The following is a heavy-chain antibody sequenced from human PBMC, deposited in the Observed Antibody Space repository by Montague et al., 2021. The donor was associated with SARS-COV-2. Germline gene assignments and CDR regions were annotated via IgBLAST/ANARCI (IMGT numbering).Heavy chain of an antibody. J-gene: IGHJ4*02. D-gene: IGHD4-17*01. V-gene: IGHV4-61*01. CDR3: ARVRKDDYGDNDFDY. CDR2: LSNSGFT. CDR1: GDSIAGDSMSRSY. Sequence: SETLSLTCTVSGDSIAGDSMSRSYWRRTGLKPRQGLVCIRYLSNSGFTNDNPSLKNRVTTSVDTSNNQFSLKLNSVTAAGTAVYYCARVRKDDYGDNDFDYWGQGTLVNVSS.